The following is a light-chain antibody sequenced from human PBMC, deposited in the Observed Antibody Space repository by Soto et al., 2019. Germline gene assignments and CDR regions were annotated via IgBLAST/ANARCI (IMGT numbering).Light chain of an antibody. CDR3: AAWDDSLSVHYV. J-gene: IGLJ1*01. Sequence: QSVLTQPPSASGTPGQRVTISCSGSSYNIGSNYVYWYQQLPGTAPKHLIYRNNQRPSGVPDRFSGSKSGTSASLAISGLRSEDEADYYCAAWDDSLSVHYVFGTGTKVTVL. CDR1: SYNIGSNY. CDR2: RNN. V-gene: IGLV1-47*01.